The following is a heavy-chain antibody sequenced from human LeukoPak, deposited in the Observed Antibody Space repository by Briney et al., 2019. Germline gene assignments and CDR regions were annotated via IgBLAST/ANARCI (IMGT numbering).Heavy chain of an antibody. Sequence: ASVKVSCKASGYTFTGYYMHWVRQAAGQGLEWMGWINPKSGGTNYAQKFQGRVTMTRDTSIHTAYMDLSRLRSDDTAVYYCAREEYGFDPWGQGTLVTVSS. CDR3: AREEYGFDP. CDR1: GYTFTGYY. V-gene: IGHV1-2*02. J-gene: IGHJ5*02. D-gene: IGHD2-2*01. CDR2: INPKSGGT.